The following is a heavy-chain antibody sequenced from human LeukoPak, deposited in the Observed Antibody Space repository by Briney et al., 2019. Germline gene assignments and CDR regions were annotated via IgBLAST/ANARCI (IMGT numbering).Heavy chain of an antibody. CDR2: ISAYNGNT. V-gene: IGHV1-18*01. J-gene: IGHJ3*02. CDR1: GYTFTSYG. Sequence: ASVKVSCKASGYTFTSYGISWVRQAPGQGLEWMGWISAYNGNTNYAQKLQGRVTMTTDTSTSTAYMELRSLSSEDTAVYYCATHSSSWYEYAFDIWGQGTMVTVSS. CDR3: ATHSSSWYEYAFDI. D-gene: IGHD6-13*01.